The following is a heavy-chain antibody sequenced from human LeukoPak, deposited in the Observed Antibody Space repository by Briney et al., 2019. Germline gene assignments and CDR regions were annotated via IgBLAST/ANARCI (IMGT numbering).Heavy chain of an antibody. CDR2: ISHDGSNK. J-gene: IGHJ4*02. D-gene: IGHD3-10*01. CDR1: GFTFSSFG. CDR3: AKGQWFGELLPFDY. V-gene: IGHV3-30*18. Sequence: GRSLRLSCAASGFTFSSFGMHWVRQAPGKGLEWVAVISHDGSNKNYADSVKGRFTMSTDNSKNTVYLQMNSLRGEDTAVYYCAKGQWFGELLPFDYWSQGALVSVSS.